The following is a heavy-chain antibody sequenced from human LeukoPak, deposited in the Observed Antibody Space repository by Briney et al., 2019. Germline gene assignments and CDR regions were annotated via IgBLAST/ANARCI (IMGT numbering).Heavy chain of an antibody. V-gene: IGHV3-66*02. D-gene: IGHD5-18*01. CDR1: GFTVSGNY. CDR2: IYSGGST. CDR3: VRVGYSYGYGDWNHFDY. Sequence: GGSLRLSCAASGFTVSGNYMSWVRQAPGKGLEWASIIYSGGSTYYADSVKGRFTISRDNSKNTLYLQMNSLRAEDTAVYFCVRVGYSYGYGDWNHFDYWGQGTLVTVSS. J-gene: IGHJ4*02.